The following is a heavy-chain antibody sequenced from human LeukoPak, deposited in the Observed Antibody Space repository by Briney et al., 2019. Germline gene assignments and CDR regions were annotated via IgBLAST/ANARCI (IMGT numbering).Heavy chain of an antibody. CDR2: INPNSGGT. J-gene: IGHJ6*03. D-gene: IGHD2-21*01. V-gene: IGHV1-2*02. CDR3: ARDGGLPPYYYYYMDV. Sequence: ASVKVSCKASGYTFTGYYMHWVRQAPGQGLEWMGWINPNSGGTNYAQKFQGRVTMTRDTSISTAYMELSRLRSDDTAVYYCARDGGLPPYYYYYMDVWGKGTTVTVS. CDR1: GYTFTGYY.